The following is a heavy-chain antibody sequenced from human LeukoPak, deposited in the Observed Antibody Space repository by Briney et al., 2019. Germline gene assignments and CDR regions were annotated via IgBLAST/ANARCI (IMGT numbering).Heavy chain of an antibody. V-gene: IGHV4-59*01. CDR1: GGSISSYY. CDR2: IYYSGST. D-gene: IGHD1-26*01. CDR3: ARTSGSYFYYYGMDV. Sequence: SETLSLTCTVSGGSISSYYWSWIRQPPGKGLEWVGYIYYSGSTNYNPSLKSRVTISVDTSKNQFSLKLSSVTAADTAVYYCARTSGSYFYYYGMDVWGQGTTVTVSS. J-gene: IGHJ6*02.